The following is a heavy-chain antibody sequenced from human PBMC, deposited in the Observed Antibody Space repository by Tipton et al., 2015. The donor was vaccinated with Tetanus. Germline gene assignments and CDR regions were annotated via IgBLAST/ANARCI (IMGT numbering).Heavy chain of an antibody. CDR3: AKDIRRVAGKRDYFDY. CDR2: ISGSGGST. CDR1: GFTFSSYA. Sequence: SLRLSCAASGFTFSSYAMSWVRQAPGKRLEWVSAISGSGGSTYYADSVKGRFTISRDNSKNTLYLQMNSLRAEDTAVYYCAKDIRRVAGKRDYFDYWGQGTLVTVSS. V-gene: IGHV3-23*01. D-gene: IGHD6-19*01. J-gene: IGHJ4*02.